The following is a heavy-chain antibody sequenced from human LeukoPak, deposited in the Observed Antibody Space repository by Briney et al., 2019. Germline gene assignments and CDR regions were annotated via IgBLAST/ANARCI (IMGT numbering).Heavy chain of an antibody. D-gene: IGHD3-22*01. CDR3: VRTTDKMYYYDSSGYFDY. J-gene: IGHJ4*02. CDR1: GGSISSHY. V-gene: IGHV4-59*11. CDR2: IYYSGST. Sequence: SETLSLTCTASGGSISSHYWSWIRKPPGKGLEWIEYIYYSGSTNYNPSFKTRVTISVATSKNHFFLKLSSVTAADAAVYYCVRTTDKMYYYDSSGYFDYWGQGTLVTVSS.